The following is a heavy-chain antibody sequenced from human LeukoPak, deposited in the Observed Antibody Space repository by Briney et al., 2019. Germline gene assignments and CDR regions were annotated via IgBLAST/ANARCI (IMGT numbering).Heavy chain of an antibody. V-gene: IGHV3-23*01. CDR2: ISGSGGST. D-gene: IGHD3-10*01. CDR1: GYSFSSDA. CDR3: AGNTMVRGVIITATDY. Sequence: GGSLRLSCAASGYSFSSDALCRVRQPPGGGLVWVSAISGSGGSTYYADSVKGRFTISRDNSKNTLYLQMNSLRAEDTAVYYCAGNTMVRGVIITATDYWGQGTLVTVSS. J-gene: IGHJ4*02.